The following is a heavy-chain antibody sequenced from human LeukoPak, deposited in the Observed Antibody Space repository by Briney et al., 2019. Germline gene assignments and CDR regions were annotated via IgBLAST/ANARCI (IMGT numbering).Heavy chain of an antibody. CDR3: AREDDFWSGYYTG. Sequence: PGGSLRLSCAASGFTFSSYAMHWVRQAPGKGLEWVAVISYDGSNKYYADSVKGRFTISRDNSKNTLYLQMNSLRAEDTAVYYCAREDDFWSGYYTGWGQGTLVTVSS. V-gene: IGHV3-30-3*01. CDR1: GFTFSSYA. D-gene: IGHD3-3*01. J-gene: IGHJ4*02. CDR2: ISYDGSNK.